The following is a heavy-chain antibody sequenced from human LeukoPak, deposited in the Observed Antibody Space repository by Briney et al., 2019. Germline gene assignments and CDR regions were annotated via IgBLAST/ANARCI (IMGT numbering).Heavy chain of an antibody. D-gene: IGHD4-17*01. J-gene: IGHJ4*02. CDR2: ISAYNGNT. CDR3: AKLFNDYGDYYFDY. CDR1: GYTFTSYG. Sequence: ASVKVSCKASGYTFTSYGISWVRQATGQGLEWMGWISAYNGNTNYAQKLQGRVTMTTDTSTSTAYMELRSLRSDDTAVYYCAKLFNDYGDYYFDYWGQGTLVTVSS. V-gene: IGHV1-18*01.